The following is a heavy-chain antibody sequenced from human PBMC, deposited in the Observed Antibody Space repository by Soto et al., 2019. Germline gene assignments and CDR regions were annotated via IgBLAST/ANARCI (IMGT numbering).Heavy chain of an antibody. CDR2: FDPEDGET. V-gene: IGHV1-24*01. J-gene: IGHJ4*02. Sequence: GASVKVSCEVSGYTLTELSMHWVRQAPGKGLEWMGGFDPEDGETIYAQKFQGRVTMTEDTSTDTAYMELSSLRSEDTAVYYCATDFETGTNMSYWGQGTLVTVSS. CDR1: GYTLTELS. D-gene: IGHD1-1*01. CDR3: ATDFETGTNMSY.